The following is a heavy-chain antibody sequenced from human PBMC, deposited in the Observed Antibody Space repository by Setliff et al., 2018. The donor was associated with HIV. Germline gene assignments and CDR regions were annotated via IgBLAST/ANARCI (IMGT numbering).Heavy chain of an antibody. D-gene: IGHD3-10*01. Sequence: SETLSLTCTVSGGSISSSSYYWGWIRQPPGKGLEWIGSIYYSGSTYYNPSLKSRVTISVDTSKNQFSLKLSSMTAADTAVYYCARDRRGYYYGSGSCYMDVWGTGTTVTVSS. V-gene: IGHV4-39*02. CDR1: GGSISSSSYY. J-gene: IGHJ6*03. CDR2: IYYSGST. CDR3: ARDRRGYYYGSGSCYMDV.